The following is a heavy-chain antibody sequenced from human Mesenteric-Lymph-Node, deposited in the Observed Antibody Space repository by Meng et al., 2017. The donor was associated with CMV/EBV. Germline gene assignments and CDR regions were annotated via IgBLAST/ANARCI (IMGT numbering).Heavy chain of an antibody. CDR3: ARPVAARYFDY. J-gene: IGHJ4*02. Sequence: CKVSGYSFTTYWIGWVRQMPGKGLEWMGIIYPGDSDTRYSPSFQGQVTISADKSISTAYLQWSSLKASDTAMYYCARPVAARYFDYWGQGTLVTVSS. CDR2: IYPGDSDT. V-gene: IGHV5-51*01. D-gene: IGHD1-26*01. CDR1: GYSFTTYW.